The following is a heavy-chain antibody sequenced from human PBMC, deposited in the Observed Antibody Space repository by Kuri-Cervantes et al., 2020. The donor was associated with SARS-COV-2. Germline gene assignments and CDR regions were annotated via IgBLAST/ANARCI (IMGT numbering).Heavy chain of an antibody. Sequence: SETLSLTCAVSGYSISSGYYWGWIRQPPGKGLEWIGSIYHSGSTYYNPSLKSRVTISVDTSKNQFSLKLSSVTAADTAVYYCARRSGYCSSTSYYFFDYWGQGTLVTVSS. V-gene: IGHV4-38-2*01. J-gene: IGHJ4*02. CDR1: GYSISSGYY. D-gene: IGHD2-2*01. CDR2: IYHSGST. CDR3: ARRSGYCSSTSYYFFDY.